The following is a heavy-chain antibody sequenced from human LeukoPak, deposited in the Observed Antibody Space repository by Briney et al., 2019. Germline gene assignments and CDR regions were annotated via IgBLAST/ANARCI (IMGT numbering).Heavy chain of an antibody. Sequence: PSETLSLTCAVYGGSFSGYYWSGIRQPPGKGLEWIGEINHSGSTNYNPSLKSRVTISVDTSKNQFSLKLSSVTAADTAVYYCARGRRLGIAARPRGWFDPWGQGTLVTVSS. CDR3: ARGRRLGIAARPRGWFDP. CDR1: GGSFSGYY. D-gene: IGHD6-6*01. V-gene: IGHV4-34*01. CDR2: INHSGST. J-gene: IGHJ5*02.